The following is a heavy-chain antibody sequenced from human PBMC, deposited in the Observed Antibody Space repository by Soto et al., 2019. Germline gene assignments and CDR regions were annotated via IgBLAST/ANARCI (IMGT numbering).Heavy chain of an antibody. CDR3: AKDKGSGWCRSGYYFDY. CDR1: GFPCSSYA. D-gene: IGHD6-19*01. CDR2: ISGSGGST. V-gene: IGHV3-23*01. Sequence: WXSLRLSCEASGFPCSSYALNCIRHEPVDGLEWVSAISGSGGSTYYADSVKGRFTISRDNSKNTLYLQMNSLRAEDTAVYYCAKDKGSGWCRSGYYFDYWGQGTLVTVSS. J-gene: IGHJ4*02.